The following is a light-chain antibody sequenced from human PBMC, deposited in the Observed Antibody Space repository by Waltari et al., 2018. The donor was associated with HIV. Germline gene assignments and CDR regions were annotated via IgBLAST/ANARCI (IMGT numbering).Light chain of an antibody. V-gene: IGLV1-47*01. CDR1: SSNIGSNH. J-gene: IGLJ3*02. CDR2: RNS. Sequence: QSVLSQPPSASGTPGQRVTFSCSGSSSNIGSNHVYWYQQFPGTAPKLLIYRNSQRPSGVPDRFSGSKSGTSASRAISGLRSEDEADYYCAVWDVSLNGRVFGGGTKLTVL. CDR3: AVWDVSLNGRV.